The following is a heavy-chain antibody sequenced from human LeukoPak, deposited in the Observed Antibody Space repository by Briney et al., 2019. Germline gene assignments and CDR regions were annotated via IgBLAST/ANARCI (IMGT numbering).Heavy chain of an antibody. CDR2: IYHSGST. V-gene: IGHV4-4*02. CDR1: GGSISSSNW. Sequence: SETLSLTCAVSGGSISSSNWWSWVRQPPGKGLEWIGEIYHSGSTNYNPSLKSRVTISVDKSKNQFSLQLNSVTPEDTAVYYCARDFGITMVRGVPGLFDYWGQGTLVTVSS. CDR3: ARDFGITMVRGVPGLFDY. D-gene: IGHD3-10*01. J-gene: IGHJ4*02.